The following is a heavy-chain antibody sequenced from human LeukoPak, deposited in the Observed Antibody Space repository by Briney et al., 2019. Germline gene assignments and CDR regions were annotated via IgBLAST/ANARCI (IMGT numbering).Heavy chain of an antibody. CDR2: ISYSGTT. CDR1: GGSMSSYY. D-gene: IGHD3-10*01. CDR3: ARHGSGTSLALYP. Sequence: SETLSLTCTVSGGSMSSYYWSWIRQSPGKGLEWVGYISYSGTTTYNPSLKSRVTISLGTSKNRFSLNLTSVTAADTAVYYCARHGSGTSLALYPWGQGTLVTVSS. V-gene: IGHV4-59*08. J-gene: IGHJ5*02.